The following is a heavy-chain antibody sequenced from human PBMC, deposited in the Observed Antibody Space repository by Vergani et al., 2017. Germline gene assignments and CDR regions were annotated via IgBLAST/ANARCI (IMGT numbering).Heavy chain of an antibody. J-gene: IGHJ4*02. CDR2: INPNSGAT. V-gene: IGHV1-2*02. Sequence: QVLLVQSGAEVKKPGSSVKVSCKASGGTFSSYAISWVRQAPGQGLEWMGGINPNSGATTYAQKFQGRVTMTRDTSITTVYMELSSLRSDDTAVYYCARDLTYSTSRLGGGGFDAWGQGTLVSVSS. CDR3: ARDLTYSTSRLGGGGFDA. D-gene: IGHD6-6*01. CDR1: GGTFSSYA.